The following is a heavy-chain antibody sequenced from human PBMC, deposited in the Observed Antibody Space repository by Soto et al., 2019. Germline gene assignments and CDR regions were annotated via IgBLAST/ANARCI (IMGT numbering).Heavy chain of an antibody. D-gene: IGHD3-3*01. J-gene: IGHJ4*02. Sequence: QVQVVEFGGGVVQPGRSLRLSCVASGFKFSTYGMHWVRQAPGKGLEWVAVIWFDGSNKYYGDSVKGRFTISRDNSKNTVYLQMNSLRVEDTAVYYCARDRRFLEWLDYWGQGTLVTVSS. CDR2: IWFDGSNK. V-gene: IGHV3-33*01. CDR3: ARDRRFLEWLDY. CDR1: GFKFSTYG.